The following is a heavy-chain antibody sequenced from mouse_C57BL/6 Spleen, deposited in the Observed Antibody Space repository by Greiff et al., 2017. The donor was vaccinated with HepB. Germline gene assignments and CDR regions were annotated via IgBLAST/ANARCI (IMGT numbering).Heavy chain of an antibody. J-gene: IGHJ4*01. D-gene: IGHD3-3*01. CDR1: GYTFTSYW. CDR3: ARKGGRYYYAMDY. V-gene: IGHV1-55*01. Sequence: QVQLQQPGAELVKPGASVKMSCKASGYTFTSYWITWVKQRPGQGLEWIGDIYPGSGSTNYNEKFKRKATLTVDTSSSTAYMQLSSLTSEDSAVYYCARKGGRYYYAMDYWGQGTSVTVSS. CDR2: IYPGSGST.